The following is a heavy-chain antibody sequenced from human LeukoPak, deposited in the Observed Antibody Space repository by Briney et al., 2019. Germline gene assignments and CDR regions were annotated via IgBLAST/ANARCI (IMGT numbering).Heavy chain of an antibody. Sequence: GGSMRLACAASGLTFSSYGMHWVRQAPGKGLEWVAFIRYDGSNKYYADSVKGRFTISRDNSKNSLYLQMNSLRADDTAVYYCARDRSSTWSLDYWGQGTLVTVSS. J-gene: IGHJ4*02. CDR3: ARDRSSTWSLDY. D-gene: IGHD6-13*01. CDR2: IRYDGSNK. CDR1: GLTFSSYG. V-gene: IGHV3-30*02.